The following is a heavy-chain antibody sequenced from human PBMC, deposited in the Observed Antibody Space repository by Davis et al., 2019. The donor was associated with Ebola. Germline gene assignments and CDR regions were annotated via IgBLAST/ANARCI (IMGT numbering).Heavy chain of an antibody. CDR2: ISGDGGST. CDR1: GFTFSSYW. J-gene: IGHJ6*02. D-gene: IGHD2-2*01. CDR3: AKVDYRDIVVVPAAIDYYGMDV. V-gene: IGHV3-43*02. Sequence: GGSLRLSCAASGFTFSSYWMSWVRQAPGKGLEWVSLISGDGGSTYYADSVKGRFTISRDNSKNSLYLQMNSLRTEDTALYYCAKVDYRDIVVVPAAIDYYGMDVWGQGTTVTVSS.